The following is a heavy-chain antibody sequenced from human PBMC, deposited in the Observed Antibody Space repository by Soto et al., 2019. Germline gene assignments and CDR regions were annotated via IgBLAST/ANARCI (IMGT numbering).Heavy chain of an antibody. Sequence: QVQLVQSGAELKKPGASVKVSCKASGYTFSNYGIIWVRQAPGQGLVWMGWISGYNHNTHYAQNLQGRVTMTTDTSTSTAYMELRRLKSDDTAVYFCARGGLGWEPSDHWGQGTLVTVSS. J-gene: IGHJ4*02. D-gene: IGHD1-1*01. CDR2: ISGYNHNT. CDR1: GYTFSNYG. CDR3: ARGGLGWEPSDH. V-gene: IGHV1-18*01.